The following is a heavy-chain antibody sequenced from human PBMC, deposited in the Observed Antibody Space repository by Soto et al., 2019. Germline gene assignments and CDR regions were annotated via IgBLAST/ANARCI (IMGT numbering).Heavy chain of an antibody. CDR1: GGSISSYY. V-gene: IGHV4-4*07. Sequence: QVQLQESGPGLVKPSETLSLTCSVSGGSISSYYWCWTRQPAGKGLEWIGRFYPTGKTNYNPSLQSRLTMSADTSRNQFSLNLTSVTAADTAVYYCARCGLDYGMDVWGQGITVTVSS. CDR2: FYPTGKT. D-gene: IGHD3-16*01. CDR3: ARCGLDYGMDV. J-gene: IGHJ6*02.